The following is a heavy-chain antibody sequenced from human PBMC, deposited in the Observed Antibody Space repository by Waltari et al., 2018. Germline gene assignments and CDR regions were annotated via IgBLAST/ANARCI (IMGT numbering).Heavy chain of an antibody. CDR1: GFTFSSYA. V-gene: IGHV3-23*01. CDR3: AKVRLTYGDYVL. J-gene: IGHJ4*02. Sequence: EVQLLESGGGLVQPGGSLRLSCAASGFTFSSYAMSWVRQAPGKGLEWVSAISGSGGSTYYADSVKCRFTISRDNSKITLYLQMNSLRVEDTAVYYCAKVRLTYGDYVLWGQGTLVTVSS. D-gene: IGHD4-17*01. CDR2: ISGSGGST.